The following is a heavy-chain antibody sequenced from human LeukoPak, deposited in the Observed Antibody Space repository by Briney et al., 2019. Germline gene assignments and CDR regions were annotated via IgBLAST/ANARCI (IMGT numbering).Heavy chain of an antibody. CDR1: GGSISSYY. D-gene: IGHD5-18*01. CDR2: MDDSGST. V-gene: IGHV4-59*08. Sequence: PSESLSLTCTVSGGSISSYYWSWIRQPPGKGLEWIGYMDDSGSTNYNPSLTSRVTISEDTSKKQFSMRLSSVTASDTAVYYCARQGDGGYSYGNFHSWGQGTLVTVSS. J-gene: IGHJ4*02. CDR3: ARQGDGGYSYGNFHS.